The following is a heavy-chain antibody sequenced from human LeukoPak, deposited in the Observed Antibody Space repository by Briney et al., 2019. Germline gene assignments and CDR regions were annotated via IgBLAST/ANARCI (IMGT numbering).Heavy chain of an antibody. CDR2: IYTSGST. CDR1: GGSISSYY. Sequence: SETLSLTCTVSGGSISSYYWSWIRQPAGKGLEWIGRIYTSGSTNYNPSLKSRVTMSVDTSKNQFSLKLSSVTAADTAVYYCARDSSFPSYDFRSGPLPGWFDPWGQGTLVTVSS. V-gene: IGHV4-4*07. J-gene: IGHJ5*02. D-gene: IGHD3-3*01. CDR3: ARDSSFPSYDFRSGPLPGWFDP.